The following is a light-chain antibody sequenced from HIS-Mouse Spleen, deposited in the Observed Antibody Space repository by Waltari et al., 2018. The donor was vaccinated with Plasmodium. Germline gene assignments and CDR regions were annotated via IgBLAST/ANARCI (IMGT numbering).Light chain of an antibody. J-gene: IGKJ4*01. CDR2: DAS. Sequence: AIQLTQSPSSLSAPVRARATSPCRASQGISSALAWYQQKPGKAPKLLIYDASSLESGVPSRFSGSGSGTDFTLTISSLQPEDFATYYCQQFNSYPLTFGGGTKVEIK. CDR1: QGISSA. V-gene: IGKV1-13*02. CDR3: QQFNSYPLT.